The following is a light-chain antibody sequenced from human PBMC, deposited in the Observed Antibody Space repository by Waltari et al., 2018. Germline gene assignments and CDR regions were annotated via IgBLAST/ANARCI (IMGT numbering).Light chain of an antibody. J-gene: IGKJ4*01. V-gene: IGKV1-6*01. CDR1: QGVRID. CDR2: AAR. Sequence: AIQMTQSPSSLSASVGDRVIISCRASQGVRIDVGWYQQKAGKAPKLLIYAARSLQSGVPSRFSGSGSGTDFTLTISSLQPEDFATYYCQQADSFPLTFGGGTKVEI. CDR3: QQADSFPLT.